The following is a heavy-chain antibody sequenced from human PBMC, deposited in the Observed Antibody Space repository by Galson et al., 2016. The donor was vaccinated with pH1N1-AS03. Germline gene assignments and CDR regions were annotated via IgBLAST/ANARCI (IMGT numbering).Heavy chain of an antibody. CDR3: AKVMHGYGSSWSNFFDH. J-gene: IGHJ4*02. V-gene: IGHV3-23*01. CDR2: ISGSGDNT. Sequence: SLRLSCAASGFTFNCAMSWVRQAPGRGLECVSAISGSGDNTFYEDSVRGRFTISRDNSENTLYLQMNNLRAEDTAVYYCAKVMHGYGSSWSNFFDHWGQGTLVTVSS. D-gene: IGHD6-13*01. CDR1: GFTFNCA.